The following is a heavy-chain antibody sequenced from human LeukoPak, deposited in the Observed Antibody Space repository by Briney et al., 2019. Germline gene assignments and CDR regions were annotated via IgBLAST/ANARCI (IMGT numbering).Heavy chain of an antibody. CDR2: ITDSGGDT. V-gene: IGHV3-23*01. D-gene: IGHD2-15*01. CDR3: AKVREEGPLLKGPLEY. Sequence: PGGSPRLSCAASGFTFSNYAMSWVRQAPGKGLEWFSAITDSGGDTYYADSVKGRFTISRDNSKNTLYLQMNSLRAEDTAVYYCAKVREEGPLLKGPLEYWGQGTLVTVSS. J-gene: IGHJ4*02. CDR1: GFTFSNYA.